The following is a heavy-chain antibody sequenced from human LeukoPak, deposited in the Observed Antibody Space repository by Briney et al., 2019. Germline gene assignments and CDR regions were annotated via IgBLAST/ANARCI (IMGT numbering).Heavy chain of an antibody. CDR1: GFILTTYD. CDR2: ISGSDSSI. Sequence: PGGSLRLSCAASGFILTTYDMNWVRQAPGKGLEWVSFISGSDSSIYYADSVKGRFTISRDNAKNALYLQMNSLKTEDTAVYYCTTGGSMIANRWFDPWGQGTLVTVSS. D-gene: IGHD3-22*01. CDR3: TTGGSMIANRWFDP. V-gene: IGHV3-48*01. J-gene: IGHJ5*02.